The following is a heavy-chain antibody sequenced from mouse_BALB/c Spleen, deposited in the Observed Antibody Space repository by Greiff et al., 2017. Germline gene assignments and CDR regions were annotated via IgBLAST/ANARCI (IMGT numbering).Heavy chain of an antibody. CDR2: ISSGGGST. Sequence: EVQLVESGGGLVKPGGSLKLSCAASGFTFSSYAMSWVRQSPEKRLEWVAYISSGGGSTYYPDTVKGRFTISRDNAKNTLYLQMSSLKSEDTAMYYCARHYYGTLFAYWGQGTLVTVSA. CDR3: ARHYYGTLFAY. V-gene: IGHV5-12-1*01. J-gene: IGHJ3*01. D-gene: IGHD1-1*01. CDR1: GFTFSSYA.